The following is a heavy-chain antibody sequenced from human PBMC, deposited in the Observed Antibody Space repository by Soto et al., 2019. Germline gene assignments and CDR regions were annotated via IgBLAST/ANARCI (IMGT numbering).Heavy chain of an antibody. Sequence: GGSLRLSCTASGFTFGDYAMSWFRQAPGKGLEWVGFIRSKAYGGTTEYAASVKGRFTISRDDSKSIAYLQMNSLKTEDTAVYYCTRGPIFGVVIAYWFDPWGQGTLVTVSS. CDR3: TRGPIFGVVIAYWFDP. J-gene: IGHJ5*02. CDR2: IRSKAYGGTT. CDR1: GFTFGDYA. D-gene: IGHD3-3*01. V-gene: IGHV3-49*03.